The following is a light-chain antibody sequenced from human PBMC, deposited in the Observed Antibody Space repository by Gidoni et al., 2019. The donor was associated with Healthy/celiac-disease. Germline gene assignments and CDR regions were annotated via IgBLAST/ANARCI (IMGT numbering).Light chain of an antibody. CDR1: QSISSS. CDR3: QQSYSTPRS. J-gene: IGKJ3*01. Sequence: DIPMTQSPSSLSASVGDRVTITCRASQSISSSLNWYQQKPGKAPKLLIYAASSLQSGVPSRCSGSGSGTDFTLSISSLQPEDFATYYCQQSYSTPRSFGHGTKVDIK. V-gene: IGKV1-39*01. CDR2: AAS.